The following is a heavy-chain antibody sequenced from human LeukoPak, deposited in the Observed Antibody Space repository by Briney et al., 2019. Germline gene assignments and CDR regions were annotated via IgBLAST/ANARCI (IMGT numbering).Heavy chain of an antibody. D-gene: IGHD3-10*01. CDR2: ISGSGGST. V-gene: IGHV3-23*01. J-gene: IGHJ4*02. CDR1: GFTFSSYA. CDR3: ANAYYYGSGGYSHFDY. Sequence: GGSLRLSCAASGFTFSSYAMSWVRQAPGKGLEWAAAISGSGGSTYYADSVKGRFTISRDNAKTTMYLQMNSLRAEDTAVYYCANAYYYGSGGYSHFDYWGQGTLVTVSS.